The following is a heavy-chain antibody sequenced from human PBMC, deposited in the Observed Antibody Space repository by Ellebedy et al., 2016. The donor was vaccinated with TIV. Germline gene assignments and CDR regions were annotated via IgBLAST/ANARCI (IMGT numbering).Heavy chain of an antibody. CDR1: GYTFTGYY. V-gene: IGHV1-2*02. CDR2: INPNSGGT. CDR3: ARGQVRVEYQLLSFDY. J-gene: IGHJ4*02. Sequence: ASVKVSCXASGYTFTGYYMHWVRQAPGQGLEWMGWINPNSGGTNYAQKFQGRVTMTRDTSISTAYMELSRLRSDDTAVYYCARGQVRVEYQLLSFDYWGQGTLVTVSS. D-gene: IGHD2-2*01.